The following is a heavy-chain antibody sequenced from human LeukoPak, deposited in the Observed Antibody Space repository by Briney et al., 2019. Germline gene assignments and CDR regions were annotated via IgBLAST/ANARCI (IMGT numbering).Heavy chain of an antibody. D-gene: IGHD5-12*01. CDR2: IYWDGDK. J-gene: IGHJ5*02. CDR1: GFSLATSGLG. V-gene: IGHV2-5*02. Sequence: SGPTLVNPTQTLTLTRTFSGFSLATSGLGVGWIRPPPGRALEWLALIYWDGDKRFNPSLKSRLTITKDTSKNQVVLTMTNMDPVDTATYFCARRVGGSGGPGWFDPWGQGTLVTVSS. CDR3: ARRVGGSGGPGWFDP.